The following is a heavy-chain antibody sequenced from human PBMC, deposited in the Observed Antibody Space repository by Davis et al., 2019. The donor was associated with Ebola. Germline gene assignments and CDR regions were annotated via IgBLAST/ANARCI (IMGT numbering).Heavy chain of an antibody. CDR2: VHGGNGNT. D-gene: IGHD6-19*01. Sequence: ASVKVSCKASGFTLTNYAIHWVRQAPGQRLEWMGWVHGGNGNTKYSQRFQGRVTITTDTSASTVYLDLTSLRYDDTAVFYCARASFGYNSGWYADYWGPGSLVTVSS. J-gene: IGHJ4*02. CDR3: ARASFGYNSGWYADY. CDR1: GFTLTNYA. V-gene: IGHV1-3*01.